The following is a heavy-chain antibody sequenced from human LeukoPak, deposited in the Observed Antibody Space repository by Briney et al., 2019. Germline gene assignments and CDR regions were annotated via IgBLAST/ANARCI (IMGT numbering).Heavy chain of an antibody. D-gene: IGHD5-24*01. J-gene: IGHJ4*02. CDR1: GFTFDDYD. Sequence: GGSLRLSCAASGFTFDDYDLNWVRQAPGKGLEWVFGISWNGRNTAYAESLKGRFTISRDNAKNSLYLQMNSLRAEDTAVYYCARTKEMASISYFDSWGQGTLVTVSS. CDR3: ARTKEMASISYFDS. V-gene: IGHV3-20*04. CDR2: ISWNGRNT.